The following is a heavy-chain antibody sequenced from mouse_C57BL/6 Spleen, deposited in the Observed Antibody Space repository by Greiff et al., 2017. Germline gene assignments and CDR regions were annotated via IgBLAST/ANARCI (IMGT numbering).Heavy chain of an antibody. Sequence: VQLQQSGAELVKPGASVKLSCTASGFNIKDYYMHWVKQRTEQGLEWIGRIDPEDGETKYAPKFQGKDTITADTSSNTAYLQLRSLTSEDTAVYYCASYYGSTYYYAMDYWGQGTSVTVSS. CDR1: GFNIKDYY. D-gene: IGHD1-1*01. V-gene: IGHV14-2*01. CDR3: ASYYGSTYYYAMDY. J-gene: IGHJ4*01. CDR2: IDPEDGET.